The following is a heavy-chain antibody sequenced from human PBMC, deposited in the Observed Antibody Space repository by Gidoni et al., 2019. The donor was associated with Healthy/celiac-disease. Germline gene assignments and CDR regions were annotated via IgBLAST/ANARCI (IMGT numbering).Heavy chain of an antibody. CDR2: INPNRGGT. V-gene: IGHV1-2*04. J-gene: IGHJ5*02. CDR3: ARDIYGSGGSWFDP. CDR1: GYTFTGYY. D-gene: IGHD4-17*01. Sequence: QVQLVQSGAAVKQPGASVKVSCKASGYTFTGYYMHWVRQAPGQGLEWMGWINPNRGGTNYAQKFQGWVTMTRDTSISTAYMELSRLRSDDTAVYYCARDIYGSGGSWFDPWGQGTLVTVSS.